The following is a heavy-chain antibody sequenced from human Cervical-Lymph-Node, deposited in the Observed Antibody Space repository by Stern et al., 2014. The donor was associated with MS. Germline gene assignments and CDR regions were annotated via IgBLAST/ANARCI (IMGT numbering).Heavy chain of an antibody. CDR2: INWNSGSI. CDR1: GFTFEDYG. V-gene: IGHV3-9*01. CDR3: TKDRSYGDYANDAFDS. J-gene: IGHJ3*01. Sequence: EVQLVESGGGLVQPGRSLRLSCAASGFTFEDYGMHWVRQAPGKGLEGVSTINWNSGSIDYADSVRGRFTISRDNAKKSLYLQMNSLRVEDTALYYCTKDRSYGDYANDAFDSWGQGTMVTVSS. D-gene: IGHD4-17*01.